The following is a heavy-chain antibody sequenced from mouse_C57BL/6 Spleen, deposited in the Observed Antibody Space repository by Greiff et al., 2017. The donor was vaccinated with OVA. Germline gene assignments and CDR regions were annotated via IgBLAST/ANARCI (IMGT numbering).Heavy chain of an antibody. CDR1: GNPITSGYY. CDR2: IIYDGSN. J-gene: IGHJ2*01. D-gene: IGHD1-1*01. Sequence: ESGPGLVKPSQSLSLTCSVPGNPITSGYYWNWIRQFPGNKLEWMGYIIYDGSNTYNPSLKNRIPITRDTSKNQFFLKLNAETTEDTATYDGARDDTTVVDFDYWGQGTTLTVAS. V-gene: IGHV3-6*01. CDR3: ARDDTTVVDFDY.